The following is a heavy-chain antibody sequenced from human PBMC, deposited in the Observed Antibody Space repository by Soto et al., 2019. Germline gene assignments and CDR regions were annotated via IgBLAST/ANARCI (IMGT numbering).Heavy chain of an antibody. CDR3: ARGWLRDPWMY. D-gene: IGHD5-12*01. CDR1: GFIFSSYT. CDR2: ISASSTYI. J-gene: IGHJ4*02. V-gene: IGHV3-21*01. Sequence: GSLRLSCAASGFIFSSYTMNWVRQAPGKGLEWVSSISASSTYIYYADSLKGRFTISRDNAYNSLYLQMNILRAEDTAVYYCARGWLRDPWMYWGQG.